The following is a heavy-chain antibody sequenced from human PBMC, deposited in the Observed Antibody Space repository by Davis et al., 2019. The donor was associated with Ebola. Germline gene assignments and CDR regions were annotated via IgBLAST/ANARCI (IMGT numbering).Heavy chain of an antibody. D-gene: IGHD2-21*01. V-gene: IGHV3-74*01. CDR1: GFTFSSYW. J-gene: IGHJ4*02. Sequence: PGGSLRLSCAASGFTFSSYWMHWVRQAPGKGLVWVSRINSDGSSTSYADSVKGRFTISRDNAKNTLYLQMNSLRAEDTAVYYCARFFREGDCYDYWGQGTLVTVSS. CDR3: ARFFREGDCYDY. CDR2: INSDGSST.